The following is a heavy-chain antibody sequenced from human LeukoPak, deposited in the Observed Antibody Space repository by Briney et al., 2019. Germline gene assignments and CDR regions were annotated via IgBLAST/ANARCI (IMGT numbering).Heavy chain of an antibody. CDR1: GGSISSYY. CDR3: ASTVVTPEDAFDI. J-gene: IGHJ3*02. D-gene: IGHD4-23*01. V-gene: IGHV4-59*01. CDR2: IYYSGST. Sequence: SETLSLTCTVSGGSISSYYWSWIRQPPGKGLEWIGYIYYSGSTNYNPSLKSRVTISVDTSKNQFSLKLSSVTAADMAVYYCASTVVTPEDAFDIWGQGTMVTVSS.